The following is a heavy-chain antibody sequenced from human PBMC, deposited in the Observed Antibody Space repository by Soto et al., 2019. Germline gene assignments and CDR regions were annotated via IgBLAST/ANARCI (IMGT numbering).Heavy chain of an antibody. D-gene: IGHD5-12*01. CDR1: GGSISSGGYY. Sequence: QVQLQESGPGLVKPSQTLSLTCTVSGGSISSGGYYWSWIRQHPGKGLEWIGYIYYSGSSYYNPSLKCRVTISVDTSKNQSSLKLSSVTVAHTAVYYCARGAGAEMATILHDYWGQGTLVTVSS. CDR2: IYYSGSS. V-gene: IGHV4-31*03. CDR3: ARGAGAEMATILHDY. J-gene: IGHJ4*02.